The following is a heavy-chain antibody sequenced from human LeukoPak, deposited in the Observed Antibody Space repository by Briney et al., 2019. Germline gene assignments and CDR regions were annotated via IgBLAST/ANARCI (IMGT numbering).Heavy chain of an antibody. CDR2: ISGSGGST. CDR3: AKDLSYYYYGLDV. V-gene: IGHV3-23*01. Sequence: GGSLRLSCAASGFTFSSYAMSWVRQAPGKGLEWVSTISGSGGSTYYADSVKGRFTISRDNSKNTLYLQMNSLRAEYTAVYYCAKDLSYYYYGLDVWGQGTTVTVSS. CDR1: GFTFSSYA. J-gene: IGHJ6*02.